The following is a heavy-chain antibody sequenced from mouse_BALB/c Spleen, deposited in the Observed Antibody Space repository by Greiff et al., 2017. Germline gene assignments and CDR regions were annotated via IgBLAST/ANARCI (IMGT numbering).Heavy chain of an antibody. CDR1: GFNIKDTY. J-gene: IGHJ2*01. Sequence: VQLQQSGAELVKPGASVKLSCTASGFNIKDTYMHWVKQRPEQGLEWIGYINPYNDGTKYNEKFKGKATLTSDKSSSTAYMELSSLTSEDSAVYYCAREGVRRFDYWGQGTTLTVSS. V-gene: IGHV1-14*01. D-gene: IGHD1-2*01. CDR2: INPYNDGT. CDR3: AREGVRRFDY.